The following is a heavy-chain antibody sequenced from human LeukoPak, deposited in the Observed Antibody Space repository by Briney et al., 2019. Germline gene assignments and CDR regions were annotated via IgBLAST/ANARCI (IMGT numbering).Heavy chain of an antibody. V-gene: IGHV3-64D*09. D-gene: IGHD6-13*01. CDR2: ISSNGGST. J-gene: IGHJ4*02. CDR1: GFTFSSYA. Sequence: PGGSLRLSCSASGFTFSSYAMHWVRQAPGKGLEYVSAISSNGGSTYYADSVKGRFTISRDNSKNTLYLQMSSLRAEDTAVYYCVKEEAGNGINFDYWGQGTLVTVSS. CDR3: VKEEAGNGINFDY.